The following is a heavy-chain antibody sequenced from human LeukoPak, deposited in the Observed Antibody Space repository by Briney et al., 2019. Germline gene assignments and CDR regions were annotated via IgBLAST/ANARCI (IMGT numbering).Heavy chain of an antibody. J-gene: IGHJ3*02. CDR3: ARDRLRSDAFDI. Sequence: ASVKVSCKASGYTFSGYYIHWVRQAPGQGLEWMGWINPNSGGTNYAQKFQGSVTMTRDTSITTAYMELSRLRSDDTAVYYCARDRLRSDAFDIWGQGTMVTVSS. CDR1: GYTFSGYY. CDR2: INPNSGGT. V-gene: IGHV1-2*04. D-gene: IGHD4-17*01.